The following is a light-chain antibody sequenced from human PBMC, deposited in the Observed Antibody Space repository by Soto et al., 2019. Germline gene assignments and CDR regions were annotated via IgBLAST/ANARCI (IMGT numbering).Light chain of an antibody. Sequence: QSVLTQPPSVSAAPGQKVTISCSGGSSNIGNNYVSWYQQFPGTAPKLLIYENNYRPAGIPDRFSGSKSGTSATLGITGLQAGDEADYYCGTWDSNLSVVFGGGTKLTVL. CDR2: ENN. CDR3: GTWDSNLSVV. J-gene: IGLJ2*01. V-gene: IGLV1-51*02. CDR1: SSNIGNNY.